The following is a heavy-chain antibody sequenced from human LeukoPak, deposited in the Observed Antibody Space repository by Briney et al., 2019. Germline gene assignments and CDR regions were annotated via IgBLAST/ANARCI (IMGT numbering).Heavy chain of an antibody. CDR1: GFTFSSYG. CDR3: ARVSPLGSWFFDY. D-gene: IGHD6-13*01. CDR2: ITHSGNTI. J-gene: IGHJ4*02. Sequence: GGSLRLSCAASGFTFSSYGMHWVRQAPGKGLEWVSYITHSGNTIDYADSVKGRFTISGDNAKNSVYLQVNSLRAEGTAVYYCARVSPLGSWFFDYWGQGTQVTVSS. V-gene: IGHV3-48*04.